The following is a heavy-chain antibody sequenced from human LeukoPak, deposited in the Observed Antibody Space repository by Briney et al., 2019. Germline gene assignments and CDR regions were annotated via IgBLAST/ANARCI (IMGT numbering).Heavy chain of an antibody. J-gene: IGHJ4*02. CDR2: LDPEDGET. D-gene: IGHD3-22*01. Sequence: ASVKVSCKVSGYTLIELFMHWVRQAPGKGLEWMGGLDPEDGETIYAQKFQGRVTMTEDTSTDTAYMELSSLRSEDTAVYYCATDLNYYYDSSAHPGDYWGQGTLVTVSS. CDR3: ATDLNYYYDSSAHPGDY. V-gene: IGHV1-24*01. CDR1: GYTLIELF.